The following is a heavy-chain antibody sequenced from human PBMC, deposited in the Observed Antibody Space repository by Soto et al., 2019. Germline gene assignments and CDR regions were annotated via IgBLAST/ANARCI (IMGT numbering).Heavy chain of an antibody. J-gene: IGHJ5*02. CDR2: IWYHGTTK. CDR3: ARDVDRTSHLNWFDP. V-gene: IGHV3-33*01. Sequence: LRLSCEVSGFSLSVYGMHWVRQAPGKGLEWVAVIWYHGTTKNYADSVKGRFTISRDTSKNTVYLQMDSLKVEDTAVYYCARDVDRTSHLNWFDPWGQGVMVTVSS. CDR1: GFSLSVYG. D-gene: IGHD5-12*01.